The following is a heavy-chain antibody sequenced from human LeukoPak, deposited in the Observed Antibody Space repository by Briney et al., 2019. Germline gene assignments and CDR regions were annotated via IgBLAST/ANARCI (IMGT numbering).Heavy chain of an antibody. CDR1: GGDFSTYT. Sequence: ASVKVSCKASGGDFSTYTINWVRQAPGQGLEWMGGIIPIFHTANYAHKFQGRVTITTDESTSTAYMELSSLRSEDTAMYYCARDRSFSSPDAFDIWGQGTMVTVSS. J-gene: IGHJ3*02. CDR3: ARDRSFSSPDAFDI. D-gene: IGHD6-6*01. V-gene: IGHV1-69*05. CDR2: IIPIFHTA.